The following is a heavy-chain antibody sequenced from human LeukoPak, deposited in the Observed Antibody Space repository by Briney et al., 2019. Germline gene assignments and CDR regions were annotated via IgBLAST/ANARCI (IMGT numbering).Heavy chain of an antibody. V-gene: IGHV4-61*02. D-gene: IGHD6-13*01. CDR1: GGSISSSSYY. CDR2: IYTSGST. Sequence: SETLSLTCTVSGGSISSSSYYWGWIRQPPGKGLEWIGRIYTSGSTNYNPSLKSRVTISVDTSKNQFSLKLSSVTAADTAVYYCAREIQQQLVPPYWYFDLWGRGTLVTVSS. J-gene: IGHJ2*01. CDR3: AREIQQQLVPPYWYFDL.